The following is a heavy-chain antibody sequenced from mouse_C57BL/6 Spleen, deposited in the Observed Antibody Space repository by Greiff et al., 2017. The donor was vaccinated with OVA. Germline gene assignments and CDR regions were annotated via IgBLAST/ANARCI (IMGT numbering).Heavy chain of an antibody. CDR2: IRNKANGYTT. V-gene: IGHV7-3*01. J-gene: IGHJ2*01. D-gene: IGHD1-1*01. CDR1: GFTFSDYY. Sequence: DVQLQESGGGLVQPGGSLSLSCAASGFTFSDYYMSWVRQPPGKALEWFGFIRNKANGYTTEYSAYVQGRFTISRGKSQMLLYLQTNALAAVDSATYYCARYSVVATDYFDYWGQGTTLTVSS. CDR3: ARYSVVATDYFDY.